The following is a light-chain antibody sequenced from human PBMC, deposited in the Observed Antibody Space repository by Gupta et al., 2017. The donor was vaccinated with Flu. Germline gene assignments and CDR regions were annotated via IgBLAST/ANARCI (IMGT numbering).Light chain of an antibody. Sequence: GDRVTITCRASQSIRSNLNWFQQKSGKAPKLLIYAASSLQSGVPSRFSGSGSGTDFTLTISSLQPEDFATYYCQQSYNTPWTFGQGTRVEIK. CDR1: QSIRSN. CDR2: AAS. CDR3: QQSYNTPWT. V-gene: IGKV1-39*01. J-gene: IGKJ1*01.